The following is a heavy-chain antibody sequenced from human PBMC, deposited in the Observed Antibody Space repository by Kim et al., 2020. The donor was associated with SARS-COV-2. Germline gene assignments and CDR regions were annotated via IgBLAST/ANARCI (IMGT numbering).Heavy chain of an antibody. J-gene: IGHJ2*01. V-gene: IGHV3-23*01. Sequence: GGSLRLSCAASGFTFSGYAMSWVRQAPGKGLEWVSAISDSGGSTYYADSVKGRFTISRDNSKNTLYLQMNSLRAEDTAVYYCAKERGYFDASIYEWYFHLWGRGTLVTVSS. CDR3: AKERGYFDASIYEWYFHL. D-gene: IGHD3-22*01. CDR1: GFTFSGYA. CDR2: ISDSGGST.